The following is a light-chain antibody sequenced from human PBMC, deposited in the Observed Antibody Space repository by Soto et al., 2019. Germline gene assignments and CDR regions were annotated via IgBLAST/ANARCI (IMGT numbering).Light chain of an antibody. CDR1: DIGSKG. J-gene: IGLJ2*01. CDR3: QVWDSGSAHVV. Sequence: SYELTQPPSVSVAPGKTASISCGGNDIGSKGVHWYQQKPGQAPVLVIYSDTDLPPVITERFSGSNSANLATLTISRVEAGDGGDYYCQVWDSGSAHVVFGGGTKLTVL. CDR2: SDT. V-gene: IGLV3-21*01.